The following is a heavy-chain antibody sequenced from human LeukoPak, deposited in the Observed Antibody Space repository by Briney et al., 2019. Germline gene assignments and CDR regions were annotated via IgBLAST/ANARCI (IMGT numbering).Heavy chain of an antibody. J-gene: IGHJ5*02. D-gene: IGHD2-2*02. CDR2: INHSGST. CDR1: GFTFSNAW. CDR3: ARRRGPYCSSTSCYRFDP. V-gene: IGHV4-34*01. Sequence: PGGSLRLSCAASGFTFSNAWMSWIRQPPGKGLEWIGEINHSGSTNYNPSLKSRVTISVDTSKNQFSLKLSSVTAADTAVYYCARRRGPYCSSTSCYRFDPWGQGTLVTVSS.